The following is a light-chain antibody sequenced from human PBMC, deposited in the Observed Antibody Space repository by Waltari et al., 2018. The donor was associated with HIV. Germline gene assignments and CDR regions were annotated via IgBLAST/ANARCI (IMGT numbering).Light chain of an antibody. CDR1: YRDFALDNF. CDR3: ASFTGDNTLL. Sequence: SAVTQPASVSGLPGQSLTISCTGGYRDFALDNFVSLYQQHPDKLPRRIVSGVDSRASGISARFSGSKSGHTASLNISGLRAEDEAHYYCASFTGDNTLLFGGGTKVTVL. CDR2: GVD. J-gene: IGLJ3*02. V-gene: IGLV2-14*03.